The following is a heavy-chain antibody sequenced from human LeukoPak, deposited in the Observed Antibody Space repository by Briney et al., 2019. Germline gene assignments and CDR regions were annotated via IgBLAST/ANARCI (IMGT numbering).Heavy chain of an antibody. CDR3: ARVVYGDYYFDY. CDR1: GGSISSGDYY. J-gene: IGHJ4*02. V-gene: IGHV4-30-4*01. D-gene: IGHD4-17*01. CDR2: IYYSGSI. Sequence: SETLSLTCTVSGGSISSGDYYWSWIRPPPGKGLEWIGYIYYSGSIYYNPSLKSRVTISVDTSKNQFSLKLSSVTAADTAVYYCARVVYGDYYFDYWGQGTLVTVSS.